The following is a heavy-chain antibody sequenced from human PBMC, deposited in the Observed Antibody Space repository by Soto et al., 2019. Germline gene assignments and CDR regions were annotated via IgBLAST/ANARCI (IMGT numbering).Heavy chain of an antibody. J-gene: IGHJ4*02. Sequence: ASVKVSCKASGYTFTSYGISWVRQAPGHGLEWMGWISAYNGNTNYAQKLQGRVTMTTDTSTSTAYMELRSLRSDDTAVYYCARDSLYYYDSSGYAYWGQGTLVTVSS. CDR3: ARDSLYYYDSSGYAY. V-gene: IGHV1-18*01. CDR2: ISAYNGNT. D-gene: IGHD3-22*01. CDR1: GYTFTSYG.